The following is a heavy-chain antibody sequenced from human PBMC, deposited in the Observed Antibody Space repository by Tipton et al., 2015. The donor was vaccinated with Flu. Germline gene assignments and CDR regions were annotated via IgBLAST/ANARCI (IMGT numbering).Heavy chain of an antibody. V-gene: IGHV3-7*03. CDR3: AREVGGVDCH. D-gene: IGHD2-21*01. J-gene: IGHJ4*02. CDR1: GITFSSYW. Sequence: QLVQSGGGLVQPGGSLRLSCAASGITFSSYWISWVRQAPGKGLEWVANIKQDGSEGYYVDTVKGRFTISRDNAKNSLYLQMNNLRAEDTAVYYCAREVGGVDCHWGQGTLVTVSS. CDR2: IKQDGSEG.